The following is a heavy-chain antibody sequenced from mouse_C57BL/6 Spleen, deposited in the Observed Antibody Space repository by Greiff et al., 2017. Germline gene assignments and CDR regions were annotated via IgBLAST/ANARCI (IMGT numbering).Heavy chain of an antibody. CDR2: INPSTGGT. V-gene: IGHV1-42*01. D-gene: IGHD2-4*01. Sequence: EVKLMESGPELVKPGASVKISCKASGYSFTGYYMNWVKQSPEKSLEWIGEINPSTGGTTYNQKFKAKATLTVDQSSSTAYMQLNSLTSEDSAVYYCAKGYDYDGSWFAYWGQGTLVTVSA. CDR1: GYSFTGYY. CDR3: AKGYDYDGSWFAY. J-gene: IGHJ3*01.